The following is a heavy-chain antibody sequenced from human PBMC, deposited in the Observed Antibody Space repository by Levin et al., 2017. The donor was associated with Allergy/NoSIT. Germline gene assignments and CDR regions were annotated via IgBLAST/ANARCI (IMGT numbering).Heavy chain of an antibody. CDR3: AKDYDFWSGPDY. V-gene: IGHV3-30*18. CDR1: GFTFSSYA. Sequence: SCAASGFTFSSYAMHWVRQTPGKGLEWVAVISYDESNKYYADSVKGRFTISRDNSKNTLYLQMNSLRAEDTAMYYCAKDYDFWSGPDYWGQGTLVTVSS. D-gene: IGHD3-3*01. CDR2: ISYDESNK. J-gene: IGHJ4*02.